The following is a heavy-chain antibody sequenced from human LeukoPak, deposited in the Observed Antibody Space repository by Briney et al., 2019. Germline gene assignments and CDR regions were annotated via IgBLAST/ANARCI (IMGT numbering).Heavy chain of an antibody. D-gene: IGHD2-15*01. CDR3: AKLVVVAANNWFDP. Sequence: GGSLRLSCAASGFTFSSYGMHWVRQAPGKGLEWVAVISYDGSNKYYADSVKGRLTISRDNSKNTLYLQMNSLRAEDTAVYYCAKLVVVAANNWFDPWGQGTLVTVSS. J-gene: IGHJ5*02. CDR1: GFTFSSYG. V-gene: IGHV3-30*18. CDR2: ISYDGSNK.